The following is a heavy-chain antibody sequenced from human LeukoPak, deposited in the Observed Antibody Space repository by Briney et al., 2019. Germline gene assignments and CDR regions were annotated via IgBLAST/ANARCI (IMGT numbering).Heavy chain of an antibody. D-gene: IGHD2-21*01. V-gene: IGHV4-39*07. CDR1: DDSISSSSYY. CDR3: ARVINSPAFDI. J-gene: IGHJ3*02. CDR2: IYYSGST. Sequence: SETLSLTCTVSDDSISSSSYYWGWIRQPPGRGLEWIGNIYYSGSTYYRVSLKSRVTISLDTSKNQFSLKLSSVTAADTAVYYCARVINSPAFDIWGQGTMVTVSS.